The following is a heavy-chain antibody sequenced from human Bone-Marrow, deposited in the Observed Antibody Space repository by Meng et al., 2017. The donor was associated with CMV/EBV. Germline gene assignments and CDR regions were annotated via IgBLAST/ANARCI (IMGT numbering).Heavy chain of an antibody. CDR1: GFTFSSYW. CDR2: IKQDGSEK. CDR3: AKDPSFYYYDSSGYLDY. V-gene: IGHV3-7*01. J-gene: IGHJ4*02. D-gene: IGHD3-22*01. Sequence: GGSLRLSCAASGFTFSSYWMSWVRQAPGKGLEWVANIKQDGSEKYYVDSVKGRFTISRDNSKNTLYLQMNSLRAEDTAVYYCAKDPSFYYYDSSGYLDYWGQGPRVTCYS.